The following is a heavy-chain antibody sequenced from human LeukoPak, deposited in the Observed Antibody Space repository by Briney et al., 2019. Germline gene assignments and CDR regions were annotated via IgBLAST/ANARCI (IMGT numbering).Heavy chain of an antibody. V-gene: IGHV3-66*01. D-gene: IGHD2-15*01. Sequence: PGGSLRLSCGASGHPFSDNYMRWVRRAPGKGVGWVSANYSGGSTYYADSVKGSFTISRDNSKNTLYLQMNSLRAEDTAVYYCARVGCSGGSCYPHFPSKYFQHWGQGTLVTVSS. CDR2: NYSGGST. CDR3: ARVGCSGGSCYPHFPSKYFQH. CDR1: GHPFSDNY. J-gene: IGHJ1*01.